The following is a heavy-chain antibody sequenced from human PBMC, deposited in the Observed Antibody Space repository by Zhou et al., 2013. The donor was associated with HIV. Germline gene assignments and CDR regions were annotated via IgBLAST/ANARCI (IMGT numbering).Heavy chain of an antibody. D-gene: IGHD1-1*01. CDR3: ARNDNPIHAFDI. CDR2: ISPYNGNT. V-gene: IGHV1-18*01. Sequence: VHLVQSAAEVRKPGASVKVSCEASGYTFTNYGISWVRQAPGRGLEWLGWISPYNGNTNYAQKLQGRVTMTTDTSTSTAYMELRSLRSEDTAVYYCARNDNPIHAFDIWGQGTMVTVSS. CDR1: GYTFTNYG. J-gene: IGHJ3*02.